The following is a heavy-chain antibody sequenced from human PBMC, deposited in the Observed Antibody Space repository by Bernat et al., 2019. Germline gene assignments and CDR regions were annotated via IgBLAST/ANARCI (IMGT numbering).Heavy chain of an antibody. Sequence: QVQLVESGGGVVQPGRSLRLSCAASGFTFSSYGMHWVRQAPGKGLEWVAVIWYDGSNKYYADSVKGRFTISRDNSKNTLYLQMNSLRAEDTAVYYCAREAGLVKYNFDYWGQGTLVTVSS. CDR2: IWYDGSNK. CDR3: AREAGLVKYNFDY. D-gene: IGHD6-19*01. V-gene: IGHV3-33*01. J-gene: IGHJ4*02. CDR1: GFTFSSYG.